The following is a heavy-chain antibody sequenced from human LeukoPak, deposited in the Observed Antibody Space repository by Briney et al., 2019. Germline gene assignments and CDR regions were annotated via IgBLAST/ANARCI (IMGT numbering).Heavy chain of an antibody. CDR3: ARRGPHSSGYYFDY. Sequence: GGSLRLSCAASGFTVSSNYMSWVRQAPGKGLEWVSVIYSGGSTYYADSMKGRFTISRDNSKNTLYLQMNSLRAEDTAVYYCARRGPHSSGYYFDYWGQGTLVTVSS. D-gene: IGHD3-22*01. CDR1: GFTVSSNY. J-gene: IGHJ4*02. V-gene: IGHV3-66*01. CDR2: IYSGGST.